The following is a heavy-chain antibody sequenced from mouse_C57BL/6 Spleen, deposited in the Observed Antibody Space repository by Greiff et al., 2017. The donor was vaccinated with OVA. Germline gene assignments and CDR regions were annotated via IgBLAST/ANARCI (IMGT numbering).Heavy chain of an antibody. CDR2: IRNKANGYTT. Sequence: EVKLVESGGGLVQPGGSLSLSCAASGFTFTDYYMSWVRQPPGKALEWLGFIRNKANGYTTEYSASVKGRFTISRDNSQSILYLQMNALRAEDSATYYCARVATRYFDVWGTGITVTVSS. D-gene: IGHD1-1*01. J-gene: IGHJ1*03. CDR3: ARVATRYFDV. V-gene: IGHV7-3*01. CDR1: GFTFTDYY.